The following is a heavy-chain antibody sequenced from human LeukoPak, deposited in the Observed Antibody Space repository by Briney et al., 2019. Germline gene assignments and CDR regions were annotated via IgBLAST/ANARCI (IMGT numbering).Heavy chain of an antibody. CDR3: ARALIGYYFDY. V-gene: IGHV3-21*06. D-gene: IGHD2-8*01. CDR1: GFTVSGNS. Sequence: PGGSLRLSCTVSGFTVSGNSMNWVRQAPGKGLEWVSSVSNSGDYIHYADSVKGRFTISRDNSKNSLYLQMNSLRAKDTAVYYCARALIGYYFDYWGQGTLVTVSS. CDR2: VSNSGDYI. J-gene: IGHJ4*02.